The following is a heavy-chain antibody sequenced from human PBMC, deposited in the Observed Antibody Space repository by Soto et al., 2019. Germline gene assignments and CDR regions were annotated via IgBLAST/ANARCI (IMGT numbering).Heavy chain of an antibody. CDR1: GGTFSTST. Sequence: QVQLVQSGAEVKKPGSSVKVSCKASGGTFSTSTFTWVRQAPGQGLEWMGRTIPLLTVADYAQDFQGRVTITAHKSTSTADMELTSLASKDTAVYYCARDSPIGSTYSGYDAIDSWGQGTLVTVSS. CDR3: ARDSPIGSTYSGYDAIDS. D-gene: IGHD5-12*01. J-gene: IGHJ4*02. V-gene: IGHV1-69*08. CDR2: TIPLLTVA.